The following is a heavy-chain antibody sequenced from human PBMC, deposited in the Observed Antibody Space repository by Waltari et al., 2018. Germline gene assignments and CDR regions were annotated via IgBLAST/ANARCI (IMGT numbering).Heavy chain of an antibody. J-gene: IGHJ4*02. CDR2: ISYDGSNK. D-gene: IGHD4-4*01. CDR1: GFTSSSYA. Sequence: QVQLVESGGGVVQPGRSLRLSCAASGFTSSSYALPWVRQAPGKGLEWVAVISYDGSNKYYADSVKGRFTISRDNSKNTLYLQMNSLRAEDTAVYYCARVQYYFDYWGQGTLVTVSS. CDR3: ARVQYYFDY. V-gene: IGHV3-30*01.